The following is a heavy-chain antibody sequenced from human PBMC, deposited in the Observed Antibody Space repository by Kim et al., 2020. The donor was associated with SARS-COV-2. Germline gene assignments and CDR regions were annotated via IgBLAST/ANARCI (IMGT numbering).Heavy chain of an antibody. D-gene: IGHD3-16*01. CDR3: TTMGDPSPLGNY. CDR2: IKSKTDGGPT. V-gene: IGHV3-15*01. J-gene: IGHJ4*02. Sequence: GGSLRLSCAASGFTFSNAWMSWVRQAPGKGLEWVGRIKSKTDGGPTDYAAPVKGRFTISRDDSKNTLYLQMNSLKTEDTAVYYCTTMGDPSPLGNYWGQGTLVTVSS. CDR1: GFTFSNAW.